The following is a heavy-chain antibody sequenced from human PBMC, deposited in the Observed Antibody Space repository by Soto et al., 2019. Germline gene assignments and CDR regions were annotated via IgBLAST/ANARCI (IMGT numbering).Heavy chain of an antibody. J-gene: IGHJ5*02. Sequence: GASVKVSCKASGYTFTSYGISWVRQAPGQGLEWMGWISAYNGNTNYAQKLQGRVTMTTDTSTSTAYMELRSLRSDDTAVYYCARDQSIAAAGLFTGINNWFDPWGQGTLVTVSS. CDR3: ARDQSIAAAGLFTGINNWFDP. D-gene: IGHD6-13*01. CDR1: GYTFTSYG. CDR2: ISAYNGNT. V-gene: IGHV1-18*01.